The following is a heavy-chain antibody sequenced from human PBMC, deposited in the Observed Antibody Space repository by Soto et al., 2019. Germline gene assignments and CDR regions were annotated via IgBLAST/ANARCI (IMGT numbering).Heavy chain of an antibody. D-gene: IGHD3-10*01. J-gene: IGHJ6*01. V-gene: IGHV3-48*02. CDR1: GFTFSLYS. CDR3: ARAVTWGLDV. CDR2: ISRSSTGI. Sequence: EVQLVESGGGLVQPGGSLRLSCAASGFTFSLYSMSWVRQAPGKGLEWVSYISRSSTGIHYADSVKGRFTISKDDVTNSMHLQMNSLRDGDTAVYYCARAVTWGLDVWGQGTTVSISS.